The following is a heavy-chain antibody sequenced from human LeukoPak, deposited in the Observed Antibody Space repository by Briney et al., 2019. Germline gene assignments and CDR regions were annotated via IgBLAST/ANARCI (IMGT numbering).Heavy chain of an antibody. CDR2: IYSGGST. Sequence: GGSLRLSCAASGFTVSSNYMSWVRQAPGKGLEWVSVIYSGGSTYYADSVKGRFTISRDNSKNTLYLQMNSLRAEDTAVYYCARDGDSSSWDCWGQGTLVTVSS. J-gene: IGHJ4*02. CDR3: ARDGDSSSWDC. CDR1: GFTVSSNY. V-gene: IGHV3-53*01. D-gene: IGHD6-13*01.